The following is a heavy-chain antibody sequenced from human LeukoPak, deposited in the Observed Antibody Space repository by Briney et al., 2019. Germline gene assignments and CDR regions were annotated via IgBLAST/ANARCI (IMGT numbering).Heavy chain of an antibody. CDR3: VRGGTYWTVS. CDR1: GFVFSASY. V-gene: IGHV3-7*01. J-gene: IGHJ5*01. Sequence: GGSLSLSCTASGFVFSASYMSWVRKAPGKGLEWVATIKPDGSEKYHVDSVSGRFTISRDNTNDSLFLQMNSLRVDDTAVYYCVRGGTYWTVSWGQGTLVNVS. CDR2: IKPDGSEK.